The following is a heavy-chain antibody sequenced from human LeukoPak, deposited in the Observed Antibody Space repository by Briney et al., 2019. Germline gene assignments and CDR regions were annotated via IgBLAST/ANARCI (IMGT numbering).Heavy chain of an antibody. CDR1: GGSISSYY. D-gene: IGHD6-6*01. Sequence: NASETLSLTCTVSGGSISSYYWSWIRQPPGRGLEWIGYIYYSGSTNYNPSLKSRVTISVDTSKNQFSLKLSSVTAADTAVYYCARVARARYSSSPRRWFDPWGQGTRVTVSS. J-gene: IGHJ5*02. CDR2: IYYSGST. V-gene: IGHV4-59*01. CDR3: ARVARARYSSSPRRWFDP.